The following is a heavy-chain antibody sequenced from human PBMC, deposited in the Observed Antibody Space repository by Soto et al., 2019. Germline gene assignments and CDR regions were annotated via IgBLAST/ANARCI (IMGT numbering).Heavy chain of an antibody. CDR2: ISASGGNT. Sequence: VKVSCKASGYTFTSYYIHWVRQAPGQGLEWMGIISASGGNTNYAQKFQGRVTMTTDTSTSTAYMELRSLRSDDTAVYYCARFRYSNYGLSGWFDPWGQGTLVTVSS. J-gene: IGHJ5*02. CDR3: ARFRYSNYGLSGWFDP. CDR1: GYTFTSYY. D-gene: IGHD4-4*01. V-gene: IGHV1-46*01.